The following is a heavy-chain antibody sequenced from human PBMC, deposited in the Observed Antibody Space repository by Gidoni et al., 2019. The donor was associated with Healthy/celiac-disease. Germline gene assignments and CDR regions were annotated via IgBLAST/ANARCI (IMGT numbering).Heavy chain of an antibody. CDR2: INHSETT. CDR3: ARGRTGGFWSGYFRPFDY. D-gene: IGHD3-3*01. V-gene: IGHV4-34*01. Sequence: QVQLQQWGAGLLKPSETLSLTCAVYGGSFSDYYWSWIRQPPGTGLDWIGEINHSETTNYNPSLKSRVTISIDTSKNQFSLKLSSMTAADTAMYYCARGRTGGFWSGYFRPFDYWGQGTLVTVSS. J-gene: IGHJ4*02. CDR1: GGSFSDYY.